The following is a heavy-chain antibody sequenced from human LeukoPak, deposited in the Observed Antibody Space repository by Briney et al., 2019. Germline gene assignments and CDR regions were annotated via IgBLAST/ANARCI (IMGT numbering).Heavy chain of an antibody. J-gene: IGHJ4*02. CDR1: GGSISSYY. CDR2: ISYSGDI. V-gene: IGHV4-59*01. CDR3: ARRISTMTQFDY. D-gene: IGHD2-2*01. Sequence: PSETLSLTCTVSGGSISSYYWSWIRQPPGKGLEWIAYISYSGDITYNPSLKGRVTISIDSSKNQFSLYVRSVTAADTAVYYCARRISTMTQFDYWGQGTLVTVSS.